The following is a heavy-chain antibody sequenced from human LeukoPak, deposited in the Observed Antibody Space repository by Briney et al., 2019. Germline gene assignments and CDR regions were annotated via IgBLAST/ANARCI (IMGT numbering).Heavy chain of an antibody. CDR1: GFTFSNYA. D-gene: IGHD2-15*01. Sequence: PGGSLRLSCAASGFTFSNYAMSWVRQAPGKGLEWVSVISGSSGSTYYADSVTGRFTISRDNSQNTLYLQMNSLRAEDTALYYCAKGTGWASYYFDSWGQGTLVTVSS. J-gene: IGHJ4*02. V-gene: IGHV3-23*01. CDR2: ISGSSGST. CDR3: AKGTGWASYYFDS.